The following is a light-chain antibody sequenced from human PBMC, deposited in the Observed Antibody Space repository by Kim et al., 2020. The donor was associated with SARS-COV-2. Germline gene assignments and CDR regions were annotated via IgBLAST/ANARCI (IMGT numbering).Light chain of an antibody. Sequence: EIVLTQSPATLSLSPGDRATLSCRASQSVSYLGWYQQKPGQAPRLLIYDSSNRATGIPARFSGSGSGTDFTLTISSLEPEDFAVYYCQQRSDWPPWTFGQGTKLEI. V-gene: IGKV3-11*01. CDR3: QQRSDWPPWT. CDR2: DSS. J-gene: IGKJ1*01. CDR1: QSVSY.